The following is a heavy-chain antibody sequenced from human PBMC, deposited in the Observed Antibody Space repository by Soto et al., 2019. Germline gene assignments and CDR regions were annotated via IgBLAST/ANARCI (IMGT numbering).Heavy chain of an antibody. J-gene: IGHJ4*02. CDR2: ISYDGSNK. CDR1: GFTFSSYG. CDR3: AKEHCSVGSCYPRPPNYFDY. D-gene: IGHD2-15*01. Sequence: GGSLRLSCAASGFTFSSYGMHWVRQAPGKGLEWVAVISYDGSNKYYADSVKGRFTISRDNSKNTLYLQMNSLRAEDTAVYYCAKEHCSVGSCYPRPPNYFDYWGQGTSVTGSS. V-gene: IGHV3-30*18.